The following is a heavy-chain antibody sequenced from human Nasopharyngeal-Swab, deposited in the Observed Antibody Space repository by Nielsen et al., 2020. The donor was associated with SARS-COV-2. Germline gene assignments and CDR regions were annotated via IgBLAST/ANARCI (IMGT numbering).Heavy chain of an antibody. J-gene: IGHJ4*02. D-gene: IGHD4-11*01. CDR2: IYHSGST. CDR1: GGSISSSNW. Sequence: SETLSLTCAVSGGSISSSNWWSWARQPPGKGLEWIGEIYHSGSTNYNPSLKSRVTISVDTSKNQFSLKLSSVTAADTAVYYCARVGYSNCGEGFDYWGQGTLVTVSS. CDR3: ARVGYSNCGEGFDY. V-gene: IGHV4-4*02.